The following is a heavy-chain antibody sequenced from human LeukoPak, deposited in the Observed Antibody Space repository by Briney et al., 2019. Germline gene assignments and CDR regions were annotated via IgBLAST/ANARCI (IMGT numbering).Heavy chain of an antibody. D-gene: IGHD3-3*01. J-gene: IGHJ6*03. CDR1: GFTFSSYA. Sequence: PGGSLRLSCAASGFTFSSYAMSWVRQAPGKGLEWVSAISGSGGSTYYADSVKGRFTISRDNSKNTLYLQMNSLRAEDTAVYYCAKDQGGFLEWLLYYYYMDVWGKGTTVTVSS. CDR3: AKDQGGFLEWLLYYYYMDV. V-gene: IGHV3-23*01. CDR2: ISGSGGST.